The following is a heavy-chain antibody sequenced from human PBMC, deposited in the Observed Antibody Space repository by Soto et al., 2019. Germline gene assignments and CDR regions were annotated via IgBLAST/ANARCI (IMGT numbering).Heavy chain of an antibody. V-gene: IGHV1-24*01. CDR3: AGGYCTRTSCHDYDN. CDR1: GYTLSELA. Sequence: QVQLVQSGAEVMKPGASVKVSCKVSGYTLSELAIQWVRQSPGKGLEWMGGFDPEDGETFYAQKFQGRVTMTEDKSTDTAYMELRSLRSEDTAVYYCAGGYCTRTSCHDYDNWGQGTLVAVAS. J-gene: IGHJ4*02. D-gene: IGHD2-2*01. CDR2: FDPEDGET.